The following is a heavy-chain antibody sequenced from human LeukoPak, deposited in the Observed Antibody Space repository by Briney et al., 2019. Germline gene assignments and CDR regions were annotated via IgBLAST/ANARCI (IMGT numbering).Heavy chain of an antibody. CDR2: ISAYNGNT. CDR3: ARDRPDYDSSGYYYDPSYYYGMDV. J-gene: IGHJ6*02. V-gene: IGHV1-18*01. CDR1: GYTFTSYG. Sequence: SVKVSGKASGYTFTSYGISWVRQAPGQGLEWMGWISAYNGNTNYAQKLQGRVTMTTDTSTSTAYMELRSLRSDDTAVYYCARDRPDYDSSGYYYDPSYYYGMDVWGQGTTVTVSS. D-gene: IGHD3-22*01.